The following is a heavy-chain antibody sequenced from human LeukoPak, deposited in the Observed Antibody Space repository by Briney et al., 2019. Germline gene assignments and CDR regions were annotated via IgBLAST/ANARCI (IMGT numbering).Heavy chain of an antibody. CDR2: INPNSGGT. CDR3: ARAESGRYYAFDI. V-gene: IGHV1-2*02. J-gene: IGHJ3*02. Sequence: VASVKVSCKASGYTFTGYYMHWVRQAPGQGLEWMGWINPNSGGTNYAQKFQGRVTMTRDTSISTAYMELSRLRSDDTAVYYCARAESGRYYAFDIWGQGTMLTVSS. D-gene: IGHD1-26*01. CDR1: GYTFTGYY.